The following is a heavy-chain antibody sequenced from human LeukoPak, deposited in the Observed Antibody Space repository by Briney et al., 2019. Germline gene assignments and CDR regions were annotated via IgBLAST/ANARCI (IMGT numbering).Heavy chain of an antibody. CDR2: IHKDGLHT. Sequence: WGSLRLSCAASGFTFNEFWRHWVCQVPGKGLMWVSRIHKDGLHTWYADSMKGRFTISRENAENTVHLQLNSLRVEATAVYYCARESEAAGTYSLDTWGPGNPVTVSS. J-gene: IGHJ5*02. D-gene: IGHD6-25*01. V-gene: IGHV3-74*01. CDR3: ARESEAAGTYSLDT. CDR1: GFTFNEFW.